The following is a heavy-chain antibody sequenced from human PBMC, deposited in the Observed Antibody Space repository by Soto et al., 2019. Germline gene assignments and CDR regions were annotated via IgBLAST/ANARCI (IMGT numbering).Heavy chain of an antibody. D-gene: IGHD1-20*01. Sequence: GASVKVSCKASGGTFSSYTISWVRQAPGQGLEWMGRIIPILGIANYAQKFQGRVTITADKSTSTAYMELSSLRSEDTAVYYCARIITGKQYYFDYWGKGTLVTVSS. V-gene: IGHV1-69*02. CDR3: ARIITGKQYYFDY. J-gene: IGHJ4*02. CDR2: IIPILGIA. CDR1: GGTFSSYT.